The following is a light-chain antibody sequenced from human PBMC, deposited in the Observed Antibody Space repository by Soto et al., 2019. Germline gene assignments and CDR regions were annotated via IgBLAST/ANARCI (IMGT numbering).Light chain of an antibody. J-gene: IGKJ1*01. Sequence: IQLTQSPSALSVAVGDRVTITYRASQSIIDYLKLYQQKSGQAPKLLMYAASTVQSGVPSMFSGSGSGTYFTLTISSVHPEYSASYCSQHSLCMPWPFGQGTKVDIK. CDR1: QSIIDY. V-gene: IGKV1-39*01. CDR2: AAS. CDR3: QHSLCMPWP.